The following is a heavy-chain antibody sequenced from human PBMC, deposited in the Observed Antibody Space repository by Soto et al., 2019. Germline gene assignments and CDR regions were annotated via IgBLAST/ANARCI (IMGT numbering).Heavy chain of an antibody. CDR1: GYTFTHYY. Sequence: QVQLVQSGAEVQKPGASVRVSCKASGYTFTHYYIHWVRQAPGQGLEWMGIINPNGGITTYAQKFRAGFSMTRDSSTSTVYLELSSMRSEDSAVYYCASSVNSAMAFDDWGQGTMVTVSS. D-gene: IGHD5-18*01. CDR3: ASSVNSAMAFDD. V-gene: IGHV1-46*01. J-gene: IGHJ4*02. CDR2: INPNGGIT.